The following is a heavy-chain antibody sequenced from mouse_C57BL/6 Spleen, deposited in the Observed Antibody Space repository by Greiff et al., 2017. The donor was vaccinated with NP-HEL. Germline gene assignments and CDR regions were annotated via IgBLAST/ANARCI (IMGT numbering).Heavy chain of an antibody. V-gene: IGHV1-26*01. CDR3: ARFYDYDGGYFDY. D-gene: IGHD2-4*01. J-gene: IGHJ3*01. CDR1: GYTFTDYY. Sequence: VQLQQSGPELVKPGASVKISCKASGYTFTDYYMNWVKQSHGKSLEWIGDINPNNGGTSYNQKFKGKATLTVDKSSSTAYMELRSLTSEDSAVYYCARFYDYDGGYFDYWGQGTLVTVSA. CDR2: INPNNGGT.